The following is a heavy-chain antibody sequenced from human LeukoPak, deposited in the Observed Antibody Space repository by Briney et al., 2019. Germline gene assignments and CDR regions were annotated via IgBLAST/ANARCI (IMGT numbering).Heavy chain of an antibody. CDR3: AKDRRYCSSTSCQTLVDY. Sequence: PGGSLRLSCAASGLNFSSYAMSWVRQAPGKGLEWVSAISGSGGSTYYADSVKGRFTISRDNSKNTLYLQMNSLRAEDTAVYYCAKDRRYCSSTSCQTLVDYWGQGTLVTVSS. CDR1: GLNFSSYA. D-gene: IGHD2-2*01. J-gene: IGHJ4*02. V-gene: IGHV3-23*01. CDR2: ISGSGGST.